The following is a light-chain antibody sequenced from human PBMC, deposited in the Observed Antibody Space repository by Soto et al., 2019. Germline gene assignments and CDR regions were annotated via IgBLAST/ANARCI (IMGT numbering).Light chain of an antibody. CDR1: QSVSIK. V-gene: IGKV3-15*01. J-gene: IGKJ1*01. CDR2: DTS. Sequence: EVVLTQSPATLSVSPGERATLSCRASQSVSIKLAWYQQKPGQAPRLLIYDTSTRATGIPSRFSGSGSGTDFTLTISSLQPEDFATYYCLQDYNYPLTFGQGTKVDIK. CDR3: LQDYNYPLT.